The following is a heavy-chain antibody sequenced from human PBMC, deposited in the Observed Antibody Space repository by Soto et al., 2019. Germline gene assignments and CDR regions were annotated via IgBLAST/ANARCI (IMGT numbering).Heavy chain of an antibody. Sequence: SETLSLTCTVSGGSMRNYFWTWIRQPPGKGLEWIGYIHYSGTTSFFPSYNPSLRSRVTISEDTSKNQFSLKFLSVTTADTAVYLCAAGEASSRKLAPECVGYRGQGTLFTVA. D-gene: IGHD6-13*01. CDR3: AAGEASSRKLAPECVGY. V-gene: IGHV4-59*01. CDR1: GGSMRNYF. J-gene: IGHJ4*02. CDR2: IHYSGTT.